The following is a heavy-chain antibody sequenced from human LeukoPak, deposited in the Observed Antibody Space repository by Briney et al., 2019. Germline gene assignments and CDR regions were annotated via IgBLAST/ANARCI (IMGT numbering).Heavy chain of an antibody. CDR2: IYYSGST. CDR1: GGSISSYY. J-gene: IGHJ4*02. D-gene: IGHD2-15*01. Sequence: SETLSLTCTVSGGSISSYYWSWIRQPPGKGLEWIGYIYYSGSTNYNPSLKSRVTISVDTSKNQFSLKLSSVTAADTAVYYCARELPKATFDYWGQGTLVTVSS. V-gene: IGHV4-59*01. CDR3: ARELPKATFDY.